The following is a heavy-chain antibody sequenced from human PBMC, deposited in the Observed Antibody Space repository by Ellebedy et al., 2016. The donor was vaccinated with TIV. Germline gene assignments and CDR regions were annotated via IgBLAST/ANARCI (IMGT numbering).Heavy chain of an antibody. D-gene: IGHD6-13*01. CDR1: GFTFSSYS. CDR2: ISSSSGTI. Sequence: GESLKISCTASGFTFSSYSMNWVRQAPGKGPEWVSYISSSSGTIHYADSVKGRFTISRANAKNSLYLQMNSLRAEDTAVYYCARDFSVGVAAGYFQHWGQGTLVTVSS. V-gene: IGHV3-48*04. J-gene: IGHJ1*01. CDR3: ARDFSVGVAAGYFQH.